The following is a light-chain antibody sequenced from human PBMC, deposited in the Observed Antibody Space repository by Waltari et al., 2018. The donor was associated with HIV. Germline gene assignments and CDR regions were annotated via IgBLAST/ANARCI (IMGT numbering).Light chain of an antibody. J-gene: IGKJ4*01. V-gene: IGKV4-1*01. CDR2: WAS. Sequence: DIVMTQSPDSLAVSLGERATINCKSSPSVLYSSNNKNYLAWYQQKPGQPPILLIYWASTRESGVPDRFSGSGSGTDFTLTISSLQAEDVAVYYCQQYYSTPLTFGGGTTVEIK. CDR3: QQYYSTPLT. CDR1: PSVLYSSNNKNY.